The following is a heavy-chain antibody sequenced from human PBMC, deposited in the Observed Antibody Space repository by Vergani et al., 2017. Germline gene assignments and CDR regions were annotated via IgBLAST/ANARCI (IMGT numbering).Heavy chain of an antibody. CDR3: ARRYYDFGSGYRYDC. Sequence: EVQLLESGGGLVQPGGSLRLSCAASGFTFSSYAMRWVRQAPGKGLEWVSAISGSGGSTYYADSVKGRFTISRDNSKNTLYLQMNSLRAEDTAVYYCARRYYDFGSGYRYDCWGQGTLVTFSS. V-gene: IGHV3-23*01. CDR2: ISGSGGST. J-gene: IGHJ4*02. D-gene: IGHD3-3*01. CDR1: GFTFSSYA.